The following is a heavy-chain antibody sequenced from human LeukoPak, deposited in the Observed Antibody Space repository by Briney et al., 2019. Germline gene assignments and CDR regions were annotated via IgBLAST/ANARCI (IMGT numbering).Heavy chain of an antibody. J-gene: IGHJ4*02. D-gene: IGHD6-6*01. Sequence: GGSLRLSCAASGFNLSSYSMHWVRQAPGKGLEYVSAIRSYGGSTYYANSVKDRFTISRDTSKNTVYLQMGSLRTEDMAVYYCARISRSHDYDYWGQGTLVTVSS. V-gene: IGHV3-64*01. CDR2: IRSYGGST. CDR3: ARISRSHDYDY. CDR1: GFNLSSYS.